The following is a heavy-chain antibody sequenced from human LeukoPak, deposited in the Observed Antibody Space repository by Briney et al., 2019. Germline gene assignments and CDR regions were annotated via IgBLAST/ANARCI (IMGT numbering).Heavy chain of an antibody. V-gene: IGHV3-23*01. CDR3: ARAPYSSSWSRPDYYYYMDV. CDR2: ISGSGGST. CDR1: GFTFSSYA. J-gene: IGHJ6*03. Sequence: PGGSLRLSCAASGFTFSSYAMSWVRQAPGKGLEWVSAISGSGGSTYYADSVKGRFTISRDNSKNTLYLQMNSLRAEDTAVYYCARAPYSSSWSRPDYYYYMDVWGKGTTVTVSS. D-gene: IGHD6-13*01.